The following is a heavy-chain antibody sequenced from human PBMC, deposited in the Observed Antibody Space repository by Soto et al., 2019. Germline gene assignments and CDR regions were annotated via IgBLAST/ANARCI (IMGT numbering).Heavy chain of an antibody. CDR1: RFTFSSYA. Sequence: QVQLVESGGGVVQPGRSLRLSCAASRFTFSSYAMHWVRQAPGKGLEWVAVISYDGSNKYYADSVKGRFTISRDNSKNTLYLQMNSLRAEDTAVYYCARVTIAAANWDWFDPWGQGTLVTVSS. J-gene: IGHJ5*02. D-gene: IGHD6-13*01. CDR2: ISYDGSNK. V-gene: IGHV3-30*14. CDR3: ARVTIAAANWDWFDP.